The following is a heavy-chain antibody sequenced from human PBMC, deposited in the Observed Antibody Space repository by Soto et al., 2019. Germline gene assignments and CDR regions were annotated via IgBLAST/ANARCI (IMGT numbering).Heavy chain of an antibody. CDR3: AREYGSGSYLYSYYYGMDV. J-gene: IGHJ6*02. Sequence: ASVKVSCKASGYTFTSYGISWVRQAPGQGLEWMGWISAYNGNTNYAQKLQGRVTMTTDTSTSTAHMELRSLRSDDTAVYYCAREYGSGSYLYSYYYGMDVWGQGTTVTVSS. V-gene: IGHV1-18*01. CDR1: GYTFTSYG. D-gene: IGHD3-10*01. CDR2: ISAYNGNT.